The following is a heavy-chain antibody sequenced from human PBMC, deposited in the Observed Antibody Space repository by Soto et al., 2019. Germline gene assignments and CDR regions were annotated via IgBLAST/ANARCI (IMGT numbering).Heavy chain of an antibody. Sequence: PSETLSLTCAVSSGSISSSNWWSWVRQPPGKGLEWIGEIYHSGSTDYNPSLKSRVTISVDKSKNQFSLKLSSVTAADTAVYYCARGRHVLWFGEFDAFDIWGQGPMVTVSS. D-gene: IGHD3-10*01. V-gene: IGHV4-4*02. CDR3: ARGRHVLWFGEFDAFDI. CDR2: IYHSGST. CDR1: SGSISSSNW. J-gene: IGHJ3*02.